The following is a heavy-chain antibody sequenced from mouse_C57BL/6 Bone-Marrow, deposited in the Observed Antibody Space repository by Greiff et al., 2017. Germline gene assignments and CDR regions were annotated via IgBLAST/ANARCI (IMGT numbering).Heavy chain of an antibody. CDR2: IDPSDSYT. D-gene: IGHD1-1*01. Sequence: VQLQQPGAELVMPGASVKLSCKASGYTFTSYWMHWVKQRPGQGLEWIGEIDPSDSYTNYNQKFKGKSTLTVDKSSSTAYMQLSSLTSEDSAVYYCARGGGSSYWFAYWGQGTLVTVSA. CDR3: ARGGGSSYWFAY. V-gene: IGHV1-69*01. CDR1: GYTFTSYW. J-gene: IGHJ3*01.